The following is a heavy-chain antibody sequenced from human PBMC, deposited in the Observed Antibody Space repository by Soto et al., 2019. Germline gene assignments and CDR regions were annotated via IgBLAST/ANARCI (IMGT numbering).Heavy chain of an antibody. Sequence: SETLSLTCTVCGGSISSYYWSWIRQPPGKGLEWIGYIYYSGSTNYNPSLKSRVTISVDTSKNQFSLKLSSVTAADTAVYYCARHGYCSSTSCYAEVNFDYWGQGTLVTVSS. J-gene: IGHJ4*02. V-gene: IGHV4-59*08. CDR2: IYYSGST. D-gene: IGHD2-2*03. CDR3: ARHGYCSSTSCYAEVNFDY. CDR1: GGSISSYY.